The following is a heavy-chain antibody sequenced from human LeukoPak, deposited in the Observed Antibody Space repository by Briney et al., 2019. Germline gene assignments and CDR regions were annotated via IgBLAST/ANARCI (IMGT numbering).Heavy chain of an antibody. J-gene: IGHJ4*02. CDR2: INHSGST. V-gene: IGHV4-34*01. CDR3: ARDHGSGSYYRANPNPFDY. Sequence: SETLSLTCAVYGGSFSGYYWSWIRQPPGKGLEWIGEINHSGSTNYNPSLKSRVTISVDTSKNQFSLKLSSVTAADTAAYYCARDHGSGSYYRANPNPFDYWGQGTLVTVSS. CDR1: GGSFSGYY. D-gene: IGHD3-10*01.